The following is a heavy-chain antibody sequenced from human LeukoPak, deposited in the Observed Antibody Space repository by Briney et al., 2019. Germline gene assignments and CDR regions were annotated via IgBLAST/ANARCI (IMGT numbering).Heavy chain of an antibody. J-gene: IGHJ4*02. Sequence: GASVKVSCKASGYTFTSYDINWVRQATGQGLEWMGWMNPNSGNTGYAQKFQGRVTITADKSTSTAYMELSSLRSEDTAVYYCARQRGGDASGDYWGQGTLVTVSS. CDR3: ARQRGGDASGDY. V-gene: IGHV1-8*03. CDR2: MNPNSGNT. CDR1: GYTFTSYD. D-gene: IGHD2-21*02.